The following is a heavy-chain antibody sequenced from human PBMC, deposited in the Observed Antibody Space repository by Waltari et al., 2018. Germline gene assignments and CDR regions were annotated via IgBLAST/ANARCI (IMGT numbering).Heavy chain of an antibody. D-gene: IGHD1-26*01. Sequence: SSAVQWVRQARGQRLEWIGWIVVGSGNTNYAQKFQERVTITRDMSTSTAYMELSSLRSEDTAVYYCAALNRGELLEYFDYWGQGTLVTVSS. V-gene: IGHV1-58*01. J-gene: IGHJ4*02. CDR2: IVVGSGNT. CDR3: AALNRGELLEYFDY. CDR1: SSA.